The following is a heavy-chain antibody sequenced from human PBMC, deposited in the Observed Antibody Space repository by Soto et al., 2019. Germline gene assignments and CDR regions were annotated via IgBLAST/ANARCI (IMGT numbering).Heavy chain of an antibody. Sequence: GASVKVSCKASGYTFTSYYMHWVRQAPGQGLEWMGIINPSGGSTSYAQKFQGRVTMTRDTSTSTVYMELSSLRSEDTAVYYCARELGYCISTSCSPRASYYYYGLDVWGQGTTVTVSS. CDR2: INPSGGST. CDR1: GYTFTSYY. CDR3: ARELGYCISTSCSPRASYYYYGLDV. J-gene: IGHJ6*02. V-gene: IGHV1-46*01. D-gene: IGHD2-2*01.